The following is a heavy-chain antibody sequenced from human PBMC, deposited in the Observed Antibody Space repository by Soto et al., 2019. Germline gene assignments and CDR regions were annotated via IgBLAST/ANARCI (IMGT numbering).Heavy chain of an antibody. CDR1: GGTFSSYA. V-gene: IGHV1-69*01. CDR3: AKADGYSYGFPYTWFDP. CDR2: IIPIFGTA. J-gene: IGHJ5*02. Sequence: QVQLVQSGAEVKKPGSSVKVSCKASGGTFSSYAISWVRQAPGQGLEWMGGIIPIFGTANYAQKFQGRVTITADESTSTAYMELSSLRSEDTAVYYCAKADGYSYGFPYTWFDPWGQGTLVTVSS. D-gene: IGHD5-18*01.